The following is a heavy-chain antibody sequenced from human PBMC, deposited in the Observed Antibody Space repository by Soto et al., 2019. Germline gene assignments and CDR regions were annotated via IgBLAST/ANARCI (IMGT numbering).Heavy chain of an antibody. J-gene: IGHJ4*02. V-gene: IGHV4-59*08. CDR1: GGSISSYY. CDR3: ARLNRRSGSHNFDY. CDR2: TYYSGST. Sequence: PSETLSLTCTVSGGSISSYYWSWIRQPPGKGLEWIGYTYYSGSTNYNPSLKSRVTISVDTSKNQFSLKLSSVTAADTAVYYCARLNRRSGSHNFDYWGQGTLVTVSS. D-gene: IGHD3-10*01.